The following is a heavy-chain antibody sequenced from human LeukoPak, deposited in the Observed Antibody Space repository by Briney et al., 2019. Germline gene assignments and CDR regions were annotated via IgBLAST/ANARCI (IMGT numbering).Heavy chain of an antibody. CDR2: TYYRSKWYN. J-gene: IGHJ3*02. V-gene: IGHV6-1*01. CDR3: ARDRRGGAVAGTRVGAFDI. CDR1: GDSVSSNSAA. Sequence: SQTLSLTCAISGDSVSSNSAAWNWIRQSPSRGLEWLGRTYYRSKWYNDYAVSVKSRITINPATSKNQFSLQLNSVTPEDTAVYYCARDRRGGAVAGTRVGAFDIWGQGTMVTVSS. D-gene: IGHD6-19*01.